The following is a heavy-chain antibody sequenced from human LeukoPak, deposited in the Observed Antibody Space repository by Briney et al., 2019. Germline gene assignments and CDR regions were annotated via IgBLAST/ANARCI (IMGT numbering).Heavy chain of an antibody. J-gene: IGHJ5*02. D-gene: IGHD3-22*01. CDR2: IYYSGST. CDR3: ARGPRGSGYYYAWFDP. CDR1: GGSISSYY. V-gene: IGHV4-59*01. Sequence: SETLSLTCTVSGGSISSYYWSWIRQPPGKGLAWIGYIYYSGSTNYNPSLKSRVTISVDTSKNQFSLKLSSVTAADTAVYYCARGPRGSGYYYAWFDPWGQGTLVTVSS.